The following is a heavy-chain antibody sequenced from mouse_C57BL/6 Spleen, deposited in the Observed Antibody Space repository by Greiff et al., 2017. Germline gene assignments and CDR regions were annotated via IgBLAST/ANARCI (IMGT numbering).Heavy chain of an antibody. Sequence: QVQLQQPGAELVRPGTSVKLSCKASGYTFTSYWMHWVKQRPGQGLEWIGVIDPSDSYTNYNQKFKGKATLTVDTSSSTAYMQLSSLTSEDSAVYYCSRVNYVYAMDYWGQGTSVTVSS. CDR1: GYTFTSYW. V-gene: IGHV1-59*01. D-gene: IGHD1-1*01. CDR2: IDPSDSYT. CDR3: SRVNYVYAMDY. J-gene: IGHJ4*01.